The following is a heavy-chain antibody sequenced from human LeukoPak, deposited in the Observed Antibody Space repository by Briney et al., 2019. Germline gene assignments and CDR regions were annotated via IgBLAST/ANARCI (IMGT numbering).Heavy chain of an antibody. V-gene: IGHV3-23*01. CDR3: AKELGVTDWYFDL. J-gene: IGHJ2*01. Sequence: GSLRLSCEASGFTFSRYSMNWVRQAPGKGLEWVSAISGSGGSTYYADSVKGRFTISRDNSKNTLYLQVNSLRAEDTAVYYCAKELGVTDWYFDLWGRGTLVTVSS. CDR1: GFTFSRYS. CDR2: ISGSGGST. D-gene: IGHD2-21*02.